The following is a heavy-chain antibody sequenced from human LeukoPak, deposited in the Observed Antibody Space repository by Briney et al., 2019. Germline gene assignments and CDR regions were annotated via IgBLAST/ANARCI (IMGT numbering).Heavy chain of an antibody. CDR3: AKEGNYYGSGSYRDGFLI. Sequence: PGGSLRLSCAASGFTFSTHGMHWVRQAPGKGLEWVAFIRYDGINKYYADSVKGRFTISRDSLKNTLYLQMNSLRPEDTAVNYCAKEGNYYGSGSYRDGFLIWGEGRSPTVCS. CDR2: IRYDGINK. J-gene: IGHJ3*02. V-gene: IGHV3-30*02. D-gene: IGHD3-10*01. CDR1: GFTFSTHG.